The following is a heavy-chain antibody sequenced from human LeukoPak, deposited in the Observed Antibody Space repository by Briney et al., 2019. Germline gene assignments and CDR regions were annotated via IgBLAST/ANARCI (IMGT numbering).Heavy chain of an antibody. CDR1: GYTFTSYG. CDR3: ARDRDVVWALTTVRGDFDI. V-gene: IGHV1-18*01. D-gene: IGHD4-17*01. Sequence: ASVTVSCKASGYTFTSYGISWVRQAPGQGLEWMGWISVYNGNTNYAQKLQGRVTMTTDTSTSTAYMELRSLRSDDTAVYYCARDRDVVWALTTVRGDFDIWGQGTMVTVSS. CDR2: ISVYNGNT. J-gene: IGHJ3*02.